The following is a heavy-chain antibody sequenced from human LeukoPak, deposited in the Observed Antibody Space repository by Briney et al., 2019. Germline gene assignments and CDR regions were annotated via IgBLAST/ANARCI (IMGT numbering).Heavy chain of an antibody. Sequence: KSEGSLRLSCAASGFTFSDYYMSWIRQAPGKWLEWVSYISSSGSTIYYADSVKGRFTISRDNAKNSLYLQMNSLRAEDTAVYYCARDSHIYYDSSGYYGYYFDYWGQGTLVTVSS. CDR2: ISSSGSTI. CDR3: ARDSHIYYDSSGYYGYYFDY. CDR1: GFTFSDYY. D-gene: IGHD3-22*01. V-gene: IGHV3-11*04. J-gene: IGHJ4*02.